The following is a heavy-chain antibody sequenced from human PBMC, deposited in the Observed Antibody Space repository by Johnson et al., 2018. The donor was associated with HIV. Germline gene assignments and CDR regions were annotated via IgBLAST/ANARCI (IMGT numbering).Heavy chain of an antibody. D-gene: IGHD6-19*01. CDR2: ISYDGSNK. V-gene: IGHV3-30-3*01. J-gene: IGHJ3*02. CDR1: GFTFSSYA. CDR3: ARDRQAVRGTFDI. Sequence: QVQLMESGGGVVQPGRSLRLSCAASGFTFSSYAMHWVRQAPGKGLEWVAVISYDGSNKYYADSVKGRFTISRDNSKNTHYLQMNSLRTEDTAVYYCARDRQAVRGTFDIWGQGTMVTVSS.